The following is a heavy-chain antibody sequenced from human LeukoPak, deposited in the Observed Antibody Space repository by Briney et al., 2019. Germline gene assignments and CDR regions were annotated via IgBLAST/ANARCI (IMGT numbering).Heavy chain of an antibody. J-gene: IGHJ4*02. CDR3: AKSRSGSANWALQIFDN. CDR2: IRYDGSNK. V-gene: IGHV3-30*02. Sequence: PGGSLRLSCAASGFTFSSYGMQWVRQAPGKGLEWVAFIRYDGSNKYYADSVKGRFTISRDNSKNTLYLQMNSLRAEDTAVYFCAKSRSGSANWALQIFDNWGQGTLVTVSS. CDR1: GFTFSSYG. D-gene: IGHD1-1*01.